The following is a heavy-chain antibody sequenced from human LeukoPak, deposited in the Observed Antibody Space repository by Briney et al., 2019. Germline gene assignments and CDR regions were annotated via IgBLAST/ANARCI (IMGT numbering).Heavy chain of an antibody. V-gene: IGHV3-7*05. J-gene: IGHJ4*02. CDR2: INQDGSER. CDR3: ARSGGAPNS. D-gene: IGHD3-16*01. Sequence: PGRSLRLSCVASGFTFTTYSMTWVRQAPGKGLEWVANINQDGSERHYVDSVKGRFTISKDNAKNSLYLQMNSLRAEDTALYFCARSGGAPNSWGQGTLVTVSS. CDR1: GFTFTTYS.